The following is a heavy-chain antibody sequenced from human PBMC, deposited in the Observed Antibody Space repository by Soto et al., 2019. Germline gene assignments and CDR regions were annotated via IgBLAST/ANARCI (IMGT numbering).Heavy chain of an antibody. D-gene: IGHD3-10*01. V-gene: IGHV3-30*18. J-gene: IGHJ4*02. Sequence: GGSLRLSCAASGFTFSSYGMHWVRQAPGKGLEWVAVISYDGSNKYYADSVKGRFTISRDNSKNTLYLQMNSLRAEDTAVYYCAKDPRPYYYGSGGPLDYWGQGTLVTVSS. CDR2: ISYDGSNK. CDR3: AKDPRPYYYGSGGPLDY. CDR1: GFTFSSYG.